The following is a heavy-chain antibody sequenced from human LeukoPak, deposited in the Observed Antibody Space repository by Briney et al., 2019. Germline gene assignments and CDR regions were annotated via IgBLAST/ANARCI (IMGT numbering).Heavy chain of an antibody. Sequence: GGSLRLSCAASGFTFSSYAMSWVRQAPGKGLEWVSAISGSGGSTYYADSVKGRFTISRDNSKTTLYLKMNSLRAEDTAVYYCAKRSGFGELSDPYYYYGMDVWGQGTTVTVSS. CDR1: GFTFSSYA. J-gene: IGHJ6*02. V-gene: IGHV3-23*01. D-gene: IGHD3-10*01. CDR2: ISGSGGST. CDR3: AKRSGFGELSDPYYYYGMDV.